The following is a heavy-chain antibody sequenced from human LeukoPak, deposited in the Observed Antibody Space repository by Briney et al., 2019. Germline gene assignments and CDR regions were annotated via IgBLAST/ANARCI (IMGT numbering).Heavy chain of an antibody. CDR2: ISSSSSYI. D-gene: IGHD3-22*01. Sequence: PGGSLRLSCAASGFTFCSYSMNWVRQAPGKGLEWVSSISSSSSYIYYADSVKGRFTISRDNAKNSLYLQMNSLRAEDTAVYYCARADYSSGYYPLYYYYGMDVWGQGTTVTVSS. CDR3: ARADYSSGYYPLYYYYGMDV. CDR1: GFTFCSYS. J-gene: IGHJ6*02. V-gene: IGHV3-21*01.